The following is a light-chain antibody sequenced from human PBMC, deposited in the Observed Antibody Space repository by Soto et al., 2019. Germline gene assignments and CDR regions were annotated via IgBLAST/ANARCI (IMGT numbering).Light chain of an antibody. CDR1: SSDVGGYNY. CDR2: EVS. V-gene: IGLV2-14*01. CDR3: SSYTSSSTPVV. Sequence: QSVLTQPRSVSGSPGQSVTISCTGTSSDVGGYNYVSWYQQHPGKAPKLMIYEVSNRPSGVSNRFSGSKSGNTASLTISGLQAEDEADYNCSSYTSSSTPVVFGGGTKLTVL. J-gene: IGLJ2*01.